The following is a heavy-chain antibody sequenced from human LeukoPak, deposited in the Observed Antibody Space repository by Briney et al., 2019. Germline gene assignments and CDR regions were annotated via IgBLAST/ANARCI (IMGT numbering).Heavy chain of an antibody. CDR3: AKRSGYTTGWFFDF. D-gene: IGHD6-19*01. V-gene: IGHV3-23*01. CDR2: ISGSGDNT. J-gene: IGHJ4*02. Sequence: QAGGSLRLSCAASGFSFSSYAMSWVRQAPGKGLEWVSSISGSGDNTYYAESVKGRFTISRDNSKNTLFLQMNSLRAEDTAVFYCAKRSGYTTGWFFDFWGQGTLVTVSS. CDR1: GFSFSSYA.